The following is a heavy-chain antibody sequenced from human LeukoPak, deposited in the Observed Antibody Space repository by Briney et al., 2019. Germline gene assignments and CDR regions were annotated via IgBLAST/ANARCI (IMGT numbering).Heavy chain of an antibody. CDR3: AKAPYSSSWNFDY. V-gene: IGHV3-23*01. CDR1: GFTFSSYV. Sequence: GGSLRLSCAASGFTFSSYVMSWVRQAPGKGLEWVSAISGSGGSTYSADSVKGRFTISRDNSKNTLYLQMNSLRADDTAVYYCAKAPYSSSWNFDYWGQGTLVTVSS. CDR2: ISGSGGST. J-gene: IGHJ4*02. D-gene: IGHD6-13*01.